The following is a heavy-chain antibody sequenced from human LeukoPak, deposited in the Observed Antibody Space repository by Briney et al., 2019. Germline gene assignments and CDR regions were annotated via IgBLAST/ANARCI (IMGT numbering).Heavy chain of an antibody. CDR3: ARGQGHCSGGTCYSKWVDC. CDR2: IYTSGTT. V-gene: IGHV4-4*07. Sequence: SETLALTCTVSGVSISNYFWSWIRQPAGKGLEWIGRIYTSGTTNHNPSLKSRVTMSVDTSKNQFSLRLRSVTAADTAVYYCARGQGHCSGGTCYSKWVDCWGQGTLVPVSS. D-gene: IGHD2-15*01. J-gene: IGHJ4*02. CDR1: GVSISNYF.